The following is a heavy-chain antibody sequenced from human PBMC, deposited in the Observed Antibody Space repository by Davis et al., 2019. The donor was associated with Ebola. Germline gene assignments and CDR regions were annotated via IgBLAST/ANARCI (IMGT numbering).Heavy chain of an antibody. Sequence: ASVKVSCKASGYTFTDYYMHWVRQAPGQGLEWMGWINPNSGGTNYAQKFQGRVTMTRDTSINTGYMELSSLRSDDTAVYYCARYSYGLFDYWGQGTLVTVSS. D-gene: IGHD5-18*01. CDR3: ARYSYGLFDY. CDR1: GYTFTDYY. J-gene: IGHJ4*02. CDR2: INPNSGGT. V-gene: IGHV1-2*02.